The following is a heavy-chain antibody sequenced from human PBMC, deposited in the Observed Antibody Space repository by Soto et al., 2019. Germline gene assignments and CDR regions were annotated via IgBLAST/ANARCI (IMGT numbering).Heavy chain of an antibody. CDR3: ARDGDPGYSFWSGPLGGGRFDP. CDR2: IVPLFGTA. CDR1: GGTFGNTA. J-gene: IGHJ5*02. V-gene: IGHV1-69*12. Sequence: QVQLVQSGAEVKEPGSSVNVSCKTSGGTFGNTAVTWVRQVPGQGLEWIGGIVPLFGTANYAQKFRGRVMLTADESRSTAYMDLSSLRSDDTAIYYCARDGDPGYSFWSGPLGGGRFDPWGQGTLVTVSS. D-gene: IGHD3-3*01.